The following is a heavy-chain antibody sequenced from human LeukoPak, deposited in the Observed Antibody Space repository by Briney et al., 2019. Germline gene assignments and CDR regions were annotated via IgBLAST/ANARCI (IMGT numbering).Heavy chain of an antibody. CDR1: GAYISSYY. CDR3: ARHGGATMVRGVLVDAFDI. J-gene: IGHJ3*02. Sequence: SETLSLTCTVSGAYISSYYWSWIRQPPGKGLEWIGYIFYSGTTNYNPSLKSRVTISVELSKTQFSLKLSSVTAADTAMYYCARHGGATMVRGVLVDAFDIWGQGKMVTVSS. D-gene: IGHD3-10*01. CDR2: IFYSGTT. V-gene: IGHV4-59*08.